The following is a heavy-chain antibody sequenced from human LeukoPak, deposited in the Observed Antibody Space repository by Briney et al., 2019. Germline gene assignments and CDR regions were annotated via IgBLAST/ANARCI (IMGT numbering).Heavy chain of an antibody. V-gene: IGHV4-61*02. CDR3: ARVLRYFDWRGDGMDV. D-gene: IGHD3-9*01. Sequence: SQTLSLTCTVSGGSISSGSYYWSWIRQPAGKGLEWIGRIYTSGSTNYNSSLKSRVTISVDTSKNQFSLKLSSVTAADTAVYYCARVLRYFDWRGDGMDVWGQGTTVTVSS. CDR1: GGSISSGSYY. CDR2: IYTSGST. J-gene: IGHJ6*02.